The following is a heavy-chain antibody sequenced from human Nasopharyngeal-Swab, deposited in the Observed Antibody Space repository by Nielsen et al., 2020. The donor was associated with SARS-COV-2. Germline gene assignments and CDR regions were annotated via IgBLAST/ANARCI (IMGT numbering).Heavy chain of an antibody. J-gene: IGHJ6*02. CDR3: ARFGAPSKRAVAGHLFYYYYGMDV. Sequence: GSLRLSCAVYGGSFSGYYWSWIRQPPGKGLEWIGEINHSGSTNYNPSLKSRVTISVDTSKNQFSLKLSSVTAADTAVYYCARFGAPSKRAVAGHLFYYYYGMDVWGQGTTVTVSS. CDR2: INHSGST. CDR1: GGSFSGYY. D-gene: IGHD6-19*01. V-gene: IGHV4-34*01.